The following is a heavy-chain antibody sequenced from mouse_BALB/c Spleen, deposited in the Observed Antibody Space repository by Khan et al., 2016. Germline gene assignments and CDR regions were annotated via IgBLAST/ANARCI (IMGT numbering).Heavy chain of an antibody. CDR1: GFSLTSYG. CDR2: IWAGGST. D-gene: IGHD1-3*01. V-gene: IGHV2-9*02. CDR3: DRLEDI. J-gene: IGHJ2*01. Sequence: QVQLKESGPGLVAPSQSLSITCTVSGFSLTSYGVHWVRQPPGKGLEWLGVIWAGGSTNYNSALMSRLSISKDNSNSQVFLKMNSRQTDDTAMYXCDRLEDIWGQGTTLTVSS.